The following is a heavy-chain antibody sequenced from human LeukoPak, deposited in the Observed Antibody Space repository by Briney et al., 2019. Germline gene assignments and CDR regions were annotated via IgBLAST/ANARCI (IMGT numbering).Heavy chain of an antibody. V-gene: IGHV4-39*07. CDR3: ARGYFGPLTAELVRLLGLSTDFDY. D-gene: IGHD6-13*01. CDR1: GGSISSSSYY. J-gene: IGHJ4*02. Sequence: SETLSLTCTVSGGSISSSSYYWGWIRQPPGKGLEWIGSIYYSGSTYYNPSLKSRVTISVDTSKNQFSLKLSSVTAADTAVYYCARGYFGPLTAELVRLLGLSTDFDYWGQGTLVTVSS. CDR2: IYYSGST.